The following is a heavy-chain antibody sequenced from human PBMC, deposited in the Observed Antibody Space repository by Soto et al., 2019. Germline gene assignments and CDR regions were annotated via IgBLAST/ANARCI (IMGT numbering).Heavy chain of an antibody. CDR2: SDREDEET. CDR3: TTDVGGDCNSICYRGLVAWVTATWGAVYY. Sequence: ASLQVSCTMSGHTLRQLSMHWVRHAPGRGPEWMGGSDREDEETMYAQKFRGRVTLTEDTSTDTAYMELRSLTSEDTAVYDCTTDVGGDCNSICYRGLVAWVTATWGAVYY. V-gene: IGHV1-24*01. J-gene: IGHJ6*01. D-gene: IGHD2-2*01. CDR1: GHTLRQLS.